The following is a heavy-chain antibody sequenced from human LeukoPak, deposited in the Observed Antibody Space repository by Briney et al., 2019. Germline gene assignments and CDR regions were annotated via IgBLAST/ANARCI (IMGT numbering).Heavy chain of an antibody. J-gene: IGHJ6*02. D-gene: IGHD2-15*01. CDR3: ARCLGRGYCSGGSCYPRADYYGMDV. CDR1: GYTFTSYY. Sequence: ASVKVSCKASGYTFTSYYMHWVRQAPGQGLERMGIINPSGGSTSYAQKFQGRVTMTRDTSTSTVYMELSSLRSEDTAVYYSARCLGRGYCSGGSCYPRADYYGMDVWGQGTTVTVSS. CDR2: INPSGGST. V-gene: IGHV1-46*01.